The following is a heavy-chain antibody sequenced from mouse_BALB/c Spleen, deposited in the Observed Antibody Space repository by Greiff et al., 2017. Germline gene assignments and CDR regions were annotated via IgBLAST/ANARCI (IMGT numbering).Heavy chain of an antibody. CDR2: IWGGGST. CDR1: GFSLTSYG. CDR3: AKHPPAPGLYAMDY. J-gene: IGHJ4*01. Sequence: VKLMESGPGLVAPSQSLSITCTVSGFSLTSYGVSWVRQPPGQGLEWLGVIWGGGSTYYNSALKSRLSISKDNSKSQVFLKMNSLQTDDTAMYYCAKHPPAPGLYAMDYWGQGTSVTVAS. V-gene: IGHV2-6-5*01.